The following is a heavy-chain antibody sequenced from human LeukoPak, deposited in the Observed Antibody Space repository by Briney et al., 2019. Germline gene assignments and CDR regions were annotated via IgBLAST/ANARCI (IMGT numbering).Heavy chain of an antibody. CDR3: ARGLQLPYYYYMDV. Sequence: SETLSLTCTVSGGSISSYYWSWIRQPAGKGLEWIGRIYTSGSTNYNPSLKSRVTMSVDTSKNQFSLKLSSVTAADTAVYYCARGLQLPYYYYMDVWGKGTTVTVSS. D-gene: IGHD4-11*01. CDR2: IYTSGST. V-gene: IGHV4-4*07. CDR1: GGSISSYY. J-gene: IGHJ6*03.